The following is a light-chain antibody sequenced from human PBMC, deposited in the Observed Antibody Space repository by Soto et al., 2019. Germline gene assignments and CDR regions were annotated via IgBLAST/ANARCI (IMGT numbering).Light chain of an antibody. CDR1: SSNIGAGYD. CDR2: GNI. Sequence: QSALTQPPSVSGAPGRRVTISCTGSSSNIGAGYDVHWYQQRPGTAPKLLIFGNINRPSGVPDRFSGSKSGTSASLAITGLQAEDEGDYYCQSYDSTLSARYVFGTGTKATVL. J-gene: IGLJ1*01. CDR3: QSYDSTLSARYV. V-gene: IGLV1-40*01.